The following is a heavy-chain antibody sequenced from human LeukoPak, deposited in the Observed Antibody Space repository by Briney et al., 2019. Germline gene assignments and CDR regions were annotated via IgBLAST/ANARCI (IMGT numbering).Heavy chain of an antibody. V-gene: IGHV3-20*04. D-gene: IGHD3-9*01. CDR2: ISGSGNSA. CDR3: AKDGGPILTGYYYYFDY. J-gene: IGHJ4*02. Sequence: GGSLRLSCEASGFTLVNYAMSWVRQTPGQGLEWVASISGSGNSATYADSVKGRFTISRDNAKNSLYLQMNSLRAEDTALYYCAKDGGPILTGYYYYFDYWGQGTLVTVSS. CDR1: GFTLVNYA.